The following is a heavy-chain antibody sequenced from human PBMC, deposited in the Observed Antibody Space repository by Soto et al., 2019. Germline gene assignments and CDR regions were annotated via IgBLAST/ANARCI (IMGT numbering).Heavy chain of an antibody. CDR3: ARLQLVQKVIDY. CDR1: GYTFIGYY. V-gene: IGHV1-2*02. CDR2: IDPNSGGT. D-gene: IGHD1-1*01. Sequence: GASVKVSCKASGYTFIGYYIHWVRQAPGQGLEWMGWIDPNSGGTNYAQKFQGRVTMTRDMSKKQISLKLSSVTTADTATYFCARLQLVQKVIDYWGQGALVTVSS. J-gene: IGHJ4*02.